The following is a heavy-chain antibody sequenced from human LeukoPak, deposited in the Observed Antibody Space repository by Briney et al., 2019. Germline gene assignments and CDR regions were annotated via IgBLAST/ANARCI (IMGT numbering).Heavy chain of an antibody. CDR3: AKDRDILTGYSRDAFDI. Sequence: PGGSLRLSCAASGFTFSRYGMHWVRQAPGKGLEWVAVISYDGSNKYYVDSVKGRFTISKDNSKNTLYLQMNSLRAEDTAVYYCAKDRDILTGYSRDAFDIWGQGTMVTVSS. D-gene: IGHD3-9*01. CDR2: ISYDGSNK. V-gene: IGHV3-30*18. CDR1: GFTFSRYG. J-gene: IGHJ3*02.